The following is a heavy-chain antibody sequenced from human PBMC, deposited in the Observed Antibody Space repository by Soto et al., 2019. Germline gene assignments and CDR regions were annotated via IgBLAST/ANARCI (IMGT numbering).Heavy chain of an antibody. D-gene: IGHD2-15*01. Sequence: QVQLVESGGGVVQPGRSLRLSCAASGFTFSSYGIHWVRQAPGKGLEWGAVIWYDGSNKYYADSVKGRFTISRDNSKNTLYLQMNSLRAEDTAVYYCARDRLDYAANSRYCDYWGQGTLVTVSS. CDR1: GFTFSSYG. CDR2: IWYDGSNK. V-gene: IGHV3-33*01. J-gene: IGHJ4*02. CDR3: ARDRLDYAANSRYCDY.